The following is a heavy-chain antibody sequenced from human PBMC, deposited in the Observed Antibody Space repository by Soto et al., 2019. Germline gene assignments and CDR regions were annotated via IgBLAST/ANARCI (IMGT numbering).Heavy chain of an antibody. CDR2: IGRRSDI. V-gene: IGHV3-21*01. CDR3: AREETAWPLAYGLDV. D-gene: IGHD2-21*02. J-gene: IGHJ6*02. CDR1: GFSFSTYS. Sequence: LRLSCEASGFSFSTYSMHWVRQAPGKGLEWVSSIGRRSDIYYADSVKGRFTISRDNAKNSVSLQMNNLRDEDTAVYYCAREETAWPLAYGLDVWGQGTTVTVSS.